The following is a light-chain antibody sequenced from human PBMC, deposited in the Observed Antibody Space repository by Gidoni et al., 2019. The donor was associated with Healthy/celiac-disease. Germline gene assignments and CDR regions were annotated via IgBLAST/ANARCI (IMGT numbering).Light chain of an antibody. CDR2: ASS. CDR1: QGISNY. Sequence: DIQMTQSPSSLSASVGDRATITCRASQGISNYLAWSQQKPGKVPKLLIYASSTLQSGVPSRFSGSGSGTDVTLTISSLQPEDVATYYCQKYNSAPRTFGQGTKVEIK. V-gene: IGKV1-27*01. J-gene: IGKJ1*01. CDR3: QKYNSAPRT.